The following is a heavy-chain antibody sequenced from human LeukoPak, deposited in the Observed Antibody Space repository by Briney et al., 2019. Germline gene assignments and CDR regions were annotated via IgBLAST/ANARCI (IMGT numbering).Heavy chain of an antibody. D-gene: IGHD3-16*01. CDR2: INHSGST. CDR3: ARHVRSRSRIMYVFDI. CDR1: GVSISTHFYY. Sequence: SETLSLTCTVSGVSISTHFYYWSWIRQPPGKGLEWIGEINHSGSTNYNPSLKSRVTISVDTSKNQFSLKLSSVTAADTAVYYCARHVRSRSRIMYVFDIWGQGTMVTVSS. V-gene: IGHV4-34*01. J-gene: IGHJ3*02.